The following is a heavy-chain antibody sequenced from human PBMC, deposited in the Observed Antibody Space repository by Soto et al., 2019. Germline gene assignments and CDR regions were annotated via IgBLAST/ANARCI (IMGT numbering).Heavy chain of an antibody. CDR3: TTDLGRKLRLWDY. J-gene: IGHJ4*02. D-gene: IGHD3-3*01. CDR1: GSTFSNAW. V-gene: IGHV3-15*01. Sequence: PGGSLRLSCAASGSTFSNAWMSWVRQAPGKGLEWVGRIKSKTDGGTTDYAAPVKGRFTISRDDSKNTLYLQMNSLKTEDTAVYYCTTDLGRKLRLWDYWGQGTLVTVSS. CDR2: IKSKTDGGTT.